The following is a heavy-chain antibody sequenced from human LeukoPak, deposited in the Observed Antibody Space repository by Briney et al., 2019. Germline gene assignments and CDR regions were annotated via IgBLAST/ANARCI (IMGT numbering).Heavy chain of an antibody. V-gene: IGHV3-23*01. CDR3: AKDTGLRYFDWLGGFDY. Sequence: GGSLRLSCAASGFTFSSYAMGWVRQAPGKGLEWVSAISGSGGSTYYADSVKGRFTISRDNSKNTLYLQMNSLRAEDTAVYYCAKDTGLRYFDWLGGFDYWGQGTLVTVSS. CDR2: ISGSGGST. J-gene: IGHJ4*02. D-gene: IGHD3-9*01. CDR1: GFTFSSYA.